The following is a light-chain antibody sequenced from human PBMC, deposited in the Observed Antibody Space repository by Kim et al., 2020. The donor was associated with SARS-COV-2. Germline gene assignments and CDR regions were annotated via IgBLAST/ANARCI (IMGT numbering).Light chain of an antibody. CDR1: QSVTTNF. V-gene: IGKV3-20*01. Sequence: PGERATLSCRASQSVTTNFLAWYQQQPGRAPRVLIYGASRRATGIPDRFSGSGSGRDFTLTISDLEPEDSAVYYCQQHESSPPTYSFGQGTKLE. CDR3: QQHESSPPTYS. J-gene: IGKJ2*03. CDR2: GAS.